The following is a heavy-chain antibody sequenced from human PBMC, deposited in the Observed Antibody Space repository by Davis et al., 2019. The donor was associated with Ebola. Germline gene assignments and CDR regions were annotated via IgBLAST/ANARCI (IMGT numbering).Heavy chain of an antibody. Sequence: GESLKISCKGIGYSFTTYWIGWVRQMPGKGLEWMGIIYPGDSDTRYSPSIQGHVTISADKSINTAYLQWSGLKASDTAIYYCARFIFGSGRYFEYWGQGTLVTVSS. CDR1: GYSFTTYW. CDR2: IYPGDSDT. D-gene: IGHD3-10*01. CDR3: ARFIFGSGRYFEY. J-gene: IGHJ4*02. V-gene: IGHV5-51*01.